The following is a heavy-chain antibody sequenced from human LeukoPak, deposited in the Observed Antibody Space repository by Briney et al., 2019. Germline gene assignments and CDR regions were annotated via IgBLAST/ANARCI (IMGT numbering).Heavy chain of an antibody. J-gene: IGHJ6*02. CDR1: EYTFTSCY. CDR2: INPSGGST. Sequence: EASVKVSCKASEYTFTSCYMHWVRQAPGQGLEWMGIINPSGGSTSYAQKFQGRVTMTRDTSTSTVYMELSSLRSEDTAVYYCARDKGAGSDYYYYGMDVWGQGTTVTVSS. CDR3: ARDKGAGSDYYYYGMDV. D-gene: IGHD3-10*01. V-gene: IGHV1-46*01.